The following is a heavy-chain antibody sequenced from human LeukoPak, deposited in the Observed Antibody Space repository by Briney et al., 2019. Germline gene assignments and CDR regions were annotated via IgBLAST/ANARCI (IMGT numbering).Heavy chain of an antibody. Sequence: GGSVRLSCAASGFTFSDYYVSWLRQARGKGREWVSYISSSGSTINYADSVKGRFTISRDNAKNSLYLQMNSLRAEDTAVYYSARSSLDSSGWYRPRTPNWFDPWGQGTLVTVSS. D-gene: IGHD6-19*01. V-gene: IGHV3-11*01. CDR3: ARSSLDSSGWYRPRTPNWFDP. J-gene: IGHJ5*02. CDR1: GFTFSDYY. CDR2: ISSSGSTI.